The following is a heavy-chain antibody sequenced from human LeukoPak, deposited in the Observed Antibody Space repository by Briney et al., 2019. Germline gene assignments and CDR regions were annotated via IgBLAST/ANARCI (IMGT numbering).Heavy chain of an antibody. CDR2: IKSTTDGGTT. CDR1: GFSFINAW. J-gene: IGHJ4*02. CDR3: TTDVSPYDY. V-gene: IGHV3-15*01. D-gene: IGHD2-8*01. Sequence: SGGSLRLSCAASGFSFINAWMHWVRQAPGKGLEWVGRIKSTTDGGTTDYAAPVKGRFTMPRDDSKNTLYLQMNSLRTEDTAVYYCTTDVSPYDYWGQGTLVTVSS.